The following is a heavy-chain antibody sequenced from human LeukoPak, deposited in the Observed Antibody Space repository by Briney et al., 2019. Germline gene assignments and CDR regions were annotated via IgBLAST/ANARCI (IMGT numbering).Heavy chain of an antibody. Sequence: SETLSLTCTVSGGSISSYYWSWIRQPPGKGLEWIGYIYYSGNTNYNPSLKSRVTISVDTSKNQFSLKLSSVTAADTAVYYCAGLGNSGFDYWGQGTLVTVSS. D-gene: IGHD4-23*01. V-gene: IGHV4-59*08. J-gene: IGHJ4*02. CDR3: AGLGNSGFDY. CDR1: GGSISSYY. CDR2: IYYSGNT.